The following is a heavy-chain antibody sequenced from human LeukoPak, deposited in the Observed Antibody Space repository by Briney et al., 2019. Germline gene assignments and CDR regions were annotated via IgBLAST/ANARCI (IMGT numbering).Heavy chain of an antibody. CDR3: ARDTSSGYPSYYYYYMDV. D-gene: IGHD3-22*01. CDR2: INWNGGST. J-gene: IGHJ6*03. V-gene: IGHV3-20*04. Sequence: PGGSLRLSCAASGFTFDDYGMSWVRHAPGKGLEWVSGINWNGGSTVYADSVKGRFTISRDNAKNSLYLQMNSLRAEDTALYYCARDTSSGYPSYYYYYMDVWGKGTTVTVSS. CDR1: GFTFDDYG.